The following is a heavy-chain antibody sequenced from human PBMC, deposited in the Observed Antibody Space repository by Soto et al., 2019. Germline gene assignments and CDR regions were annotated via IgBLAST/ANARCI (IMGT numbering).Heavy chain of an antibody. CDR2: ILVGGST. V-gene: IGHV3-23*01. D-gene: IGHD1-1*01. CDR1: GFICSSYD. J-gene: IGHJ3*02. Sequence: GGSLRLSXAASGFICSSYDMSWVRQAPGKGLEWVSTILVGGSTHYEDSVTGRFTISRDTSKNTVFLQMNSLTAGDTAVYYCAKATAPSGGAFDICGQGTMVTVSS. CDR3: AKATAPSGGAFDI.